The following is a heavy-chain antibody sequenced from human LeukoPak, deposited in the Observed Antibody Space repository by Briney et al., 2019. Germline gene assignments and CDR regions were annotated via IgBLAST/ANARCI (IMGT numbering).Heavy chain of an antibody. CDR1: GIIFSNYW. CDR2: IKQDGSEK. CDR3: ATSFSTPASY. D-gene: IGHD2-2*01. V-gene: IGHV3-7*01. J-gene: IGHJ4*02. Sequence: GGSLRLSCAASGIIFSNYWMSWVRQAPGKGLEWVANIKQDGSEKYYVDSVKGRFTISRDNAKNSLYLQMNGLRAEDTAVYYCATSFSTPASYWGQGTLVTVSS.